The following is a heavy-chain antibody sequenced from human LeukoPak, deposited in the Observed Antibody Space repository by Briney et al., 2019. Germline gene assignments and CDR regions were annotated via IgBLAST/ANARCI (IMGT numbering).Heavy chain of an antibody. Sequence: ASVKLSCKASGYTFTNYGINWVRQAPGQGLEWMGWISPYNGNTNYAQKFQGRVTMTTDTSTRTAYMELRNLRSDDAALYYCATEGGWQPTDYGDHVYWGQGTLVTVSS. V-gene: IGHV1-18*01. CDR2: ISPYNGNT. CDR1: GYTFTNYG. J-gene: IGHJ4*02. D-gene: IGHD4-17*01. CDR3: ATEGGWQPTDYGDHVY.